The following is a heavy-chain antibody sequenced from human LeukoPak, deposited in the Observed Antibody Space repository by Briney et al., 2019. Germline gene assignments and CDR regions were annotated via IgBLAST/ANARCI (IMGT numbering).Heavy chain of an antibody. J-gene: IGHJ6*03. CDR2: ITADGKTT. V-gene: IGHV3-74*01. Sequence: GGSLRLSCAASGFTFSTSWMHWVRQTPGKGLVWVSRITADGKTTSYADSVKGRFTISRDNAENTLYLQMNSLRAEDTAVYYCARDHRGSGSTYYYYYMDVWGKGTTVTISS. D-gene: IGHD3-10*01. CDR1: GFTFSTSW. CDR3: ARDHRGSGSTYYYYYMDV.